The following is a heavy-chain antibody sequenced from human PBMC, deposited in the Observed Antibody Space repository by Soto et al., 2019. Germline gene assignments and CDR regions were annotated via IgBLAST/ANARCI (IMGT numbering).Heavy chain of an antibody. CDR3: SKWTRRYCSGGRCFLDSPFDY. Sequence: EVHLLESGGDLVQPGGSLRLSCAASGFTFSNYAMSWVRQAPGKGLDWVSGISGSAASTFYADSVKGRFTISRDNSKNTMYLQMESLRAEDTAVSYCSKWTRRYCSGGRCFLDSPFDYWGQGTLVTVSS. D-gene: IGHD2-15*01. CDR1: GFTFSNYA. CDR2: ISGSAAST. V-gene: IGHV3-23*01. J-gene: IGHJ4*02.